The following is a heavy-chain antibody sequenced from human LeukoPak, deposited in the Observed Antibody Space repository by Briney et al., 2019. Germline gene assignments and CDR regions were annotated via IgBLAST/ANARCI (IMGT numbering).Heavy chain of an antibody. Sequence: PGGSLRLSCAASGFTFSSNAMHWVRQAPRKGLEWVALISYDGSDEYYADSVKGRFTISRDNSKNTLYLQMNSLRVEDTAVYYCASRPGVVLWFGSQGFDIWGQGTMVTVSS. CDR2: ISYDGSDE. D-gene: IGHD3-10*01. CDR1: GFTFSSNA. J-gene: IGHJ3*02. V-gene: IGHV3-30*04. CDR3: ASRPGVVLWFGSQGFDI.